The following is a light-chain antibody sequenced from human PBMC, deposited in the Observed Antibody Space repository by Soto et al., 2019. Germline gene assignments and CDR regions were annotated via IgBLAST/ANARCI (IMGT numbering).Light chain of an antibody. CDR2: WAS. V-gene: IGKV4-1*01. J-gene: IGKJ1*01. CDR1: QSVLASSNNKNY. CDR3: QQSYTTGT. Sequence: DIVMTQSPDSLAVSLGERATINCKSSQSVLASSNNKNYLAWYQHKAGQPPKLLIYWASTRESGVPDRFSGSGSGTDFTLNISRLQAEDVAVYYCQQSYTTGTFGQGTKVDIX.